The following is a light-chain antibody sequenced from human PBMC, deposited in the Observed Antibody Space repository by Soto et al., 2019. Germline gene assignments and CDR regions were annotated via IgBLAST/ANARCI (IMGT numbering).Light chain of an antibody. J-gene: IGKJ1*01. CDR1: QSVSSSY. V-gene: IGKV3-20*01. CDR3: QQCVTSPWT. Sequence: ILVTQSQGTLSLSPGEIATLSCCASQSVSSSYLAWYQQKPGQAPRLLVYGASSRATGISDRFSGSGSGTDFTLTISRLEPEDSAVYYCQQCVTSPWTCGQGTKVDI. CDR2: GAS.